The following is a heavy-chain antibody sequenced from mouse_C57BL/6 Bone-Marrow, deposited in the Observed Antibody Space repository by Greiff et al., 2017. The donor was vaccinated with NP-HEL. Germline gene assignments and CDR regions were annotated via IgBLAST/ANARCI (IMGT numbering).Heavy chain of an antibody. V-gene: IGHV1-82*01. CDR1: GYAFSSSW. CDR3: ARSGYYGRAFAY. D-gene: IGHD1-1*01. Sequence: QVQLQQSGPELVKPGASVKISCKASGYAFSSSWMNWVKQRPGKGLEWIGRIYPGDGDTNYNGKFKGKATLTADKSSSTAYMQLSSLTSEDSAVYFCARSGYYGRAFAYWGQGTLVTVSA. J-gene: IGHJ3*01. CDR2: IYPGDGDT.